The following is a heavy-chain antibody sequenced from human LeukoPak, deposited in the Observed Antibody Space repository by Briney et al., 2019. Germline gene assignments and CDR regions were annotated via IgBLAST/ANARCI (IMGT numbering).Heavy chain of an antibody. Sequence: GASVKVSCKASGGTFSSYAISWVRQAPGQGLEWMGRIIPIFGIANYAQKFQGRVTITADKSTSTAYMELSSLRSEDTAVYYCASPNRYCGGDCYSQPLIGVGYYYYGMDVWGQGTTVTVSS. CDR3: ASPNRYCGGDCYSQPLIGVGYYYYGMDV. J-gene: IGHJ6*02. V-gene: IGHV1-69*04. CDR1: GGTFSSYA. D-gene: IGHD2-21*02. CDR2: IIPIFGIA.